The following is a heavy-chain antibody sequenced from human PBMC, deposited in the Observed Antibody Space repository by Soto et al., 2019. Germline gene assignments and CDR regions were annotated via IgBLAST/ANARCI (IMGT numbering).Heavy chain of an antibody. CDR2: ISAYNGNT. D-gene: IGHD3-3*01. CDR1: GYTFTSYG. V-gene: IGHV1-18*04. CDR3: TTGATSGRYVNYYYGIDV. J-gene: IGHJ6*02. Sequence: ASVKVSCKASGYTFTSYGISWVRQAPGQGLEWMGWISAYNGNTNYAQKLQGRVTMATDTSKNQVSLQLKSVTPEDTAVYYCTTGATSGRYVNYYYGIDVWGQGTTVTVSS.